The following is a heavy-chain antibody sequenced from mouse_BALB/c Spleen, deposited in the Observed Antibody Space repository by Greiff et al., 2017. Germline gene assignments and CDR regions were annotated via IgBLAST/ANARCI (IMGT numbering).Heavy chain of an antibody. Sequence: VMLVESGAELARPGASVKLSCKASGYTFTSYWMQWVKQRPGQGLEWIGAIYPGDGDTRYTQKFKGKATLTADKSSSTAYMQLSSLASEDSAVYYCARYDGYPHYYAMDYWGQGTSVTVSS. V-gene: IGHV1-87*01. D-gene: IGHD2-3*01. CDR3: ARYDGYPHYYAMDY. CDR1: GYTFTSYW. CDR2: IYPGDGDT. J-gene: IGHJ4*01.